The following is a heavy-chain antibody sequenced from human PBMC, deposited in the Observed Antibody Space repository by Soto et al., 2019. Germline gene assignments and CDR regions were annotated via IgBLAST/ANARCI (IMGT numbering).Heavy chain of an antibody. CDR2: IIPIFGTP. CDR3: ARDELWFGELLSTYYYQGLDV. CDR1: GGTFNSLA. V-gene: IGHV1-69*01. Sequence: QVQLVQSGAEVKKPGSSVKVSCKTSGGTFNSLAITWVRQAPGQRLEWMGGIIPIFGTPNYAQKFQGRVTITADESTSTAYMELSSLRSDDTAVYFCARDELWFGELLSTYYYQGLDVWGQGTAVTVSS. D-gene: IGHD3-10*01. J-gene: IGHJ6*02.